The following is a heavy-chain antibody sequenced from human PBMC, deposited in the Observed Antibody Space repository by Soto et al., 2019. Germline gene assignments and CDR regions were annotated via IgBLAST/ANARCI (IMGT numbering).Heavy chain of an antibody. J-gene: IGHJ6*02. CDR2: IYNSGSP. D-gene: IGHD3-16*01. CDR1: GASISSYY. Sequence: SETLSLTCTVSGASISSYYWSWIRQPPGKGLEWIGYIYNSGSPDYNPALKSRVTISGDTSKKRFSLILRSVTAADTAVYYCARGGDPRMYYYGMDVCVQGTTGTVSS. V-gene: IGHV4-59*01. CDR3: ARGGDPRMYYYGMDV.